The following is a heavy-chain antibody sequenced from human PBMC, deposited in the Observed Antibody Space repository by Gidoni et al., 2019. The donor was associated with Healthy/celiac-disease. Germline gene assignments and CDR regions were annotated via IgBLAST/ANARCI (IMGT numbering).Heavy chain of an antibody. CDR2: IRGSGCST. Sequence: VQLLESGGGLVQPGGCQRLSCAASGFPFSSYAMGWVRQAPGQGLEWVSDIRGSGCSTYDAVSVEGRFTISSYHSKHTMYLQMNSLRAEDSAVYYCGAHPGSCWYFQHLGQVTLVTVSS. CDR3: GAHPGSCWYFQH. J-gene: IGHJ1*01. D-gene: IGHD6-19*01. V-gene: IGHV3-23*01. CDR1: GFPFSSYA.